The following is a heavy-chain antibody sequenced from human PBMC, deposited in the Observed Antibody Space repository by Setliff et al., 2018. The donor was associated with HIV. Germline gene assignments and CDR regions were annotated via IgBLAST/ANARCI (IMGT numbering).Heavy chain of an antibody. CDR3: ARVPSIAVAGAAV. D-gene: IGHD6-19*01. Sequence: ASVKVSCKASGGTFSSYAISWVRQAPGQGLEWMGGIIPIFGTTNYAQKFQGRVTITADEWTSTAYMELSSLRSEDTAVYYCARVPSIAVAGAAVWGQGTTVTVSS. V-gene: IGHV1-69*13. J-gene: IGHJ6*02. CDR1: GGTFSSYA. CDR2: IIPIFGTT.